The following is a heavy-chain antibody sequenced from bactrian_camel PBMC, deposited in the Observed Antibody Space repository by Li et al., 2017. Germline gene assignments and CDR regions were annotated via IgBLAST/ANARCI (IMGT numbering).Heavy chain of an antibody. J-gene: IGHJ4*01. CDR1: GFTFSSYA. D-gene: IGHD1*01. CDR3: NAKLEVGYSGPWCAETSDY. Sequence: DVQLVESGGGLVRPGESLILSCAGSGFTFSSYAMSWVRQAPGRGLEWVSAITDRGDSTSYADSVKGRFTISQDNAENTLYVQMNSLKTEDTAVYYCNAKLEVGYSGPWCAETSDYWGQGTQVTVS. CDR2: ITDRGDST. V-gene: IGHV3S31*01.